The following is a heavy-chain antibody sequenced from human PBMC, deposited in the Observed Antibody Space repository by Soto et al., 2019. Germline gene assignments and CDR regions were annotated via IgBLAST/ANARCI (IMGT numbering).Heavy chain of an antibody. D-gene: IGHD6-13*01. J-gene: IGHJ3*02. V-gene: IGHV3-23*01. Sequence: GGSLRLSCAASGFTFSSYAMSWVRQAPGKGLEWVSAISGSGGSTYYADSVKGRFTISRDNSKNTLYLQMNSLRAEDTAVYYCAKVLRKGIAAAGRQQKNAFDIWGQGTMVTVSS. CDR3: AKVLRKGIAAAGRQQKNAFDI. CDR1: GFTFSSYA. CDR2: ISGSGGST.